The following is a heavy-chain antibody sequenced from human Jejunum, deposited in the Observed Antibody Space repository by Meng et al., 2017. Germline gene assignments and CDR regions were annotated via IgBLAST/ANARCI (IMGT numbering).Heavy chain of an antibody. CDR3: ARDWGCRDGSCFSGLLEY. D-gene: IGHD2-15*01. Sequence: QLQLQESGPGLVKPSLTLSLTCGVPGGSIGGSNRWSWVRQSPGKGLEWIGEMYHGGDTNYNPSLETRVTISTDTSRNEFSLKLRSVTAADTAVYYCARDWGCRDGSCFSGLLEYWGQGILVTVSS. V-gene: IGHV4-4*02. CDR1: GGSIGGSNR. J-gene: IGHJ4*02. CDR2: MYHGGDT.